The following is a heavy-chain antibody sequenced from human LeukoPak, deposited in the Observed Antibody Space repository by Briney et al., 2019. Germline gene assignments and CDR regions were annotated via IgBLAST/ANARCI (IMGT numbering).Heavy chain of an antibody. Sequence: PSETLSLTCTVSGGSISSYYWSWIRQPPGKGLEWIGYIYYRGSTNYNPSLKSRVTISVDTSKNQFSLKLSSVTAADTAVYYCARGRYYYDSSGPHAFDIWGQGTMVTVSS. CDR3: ARGRYYYDSSGPHAFDI. D-gene: IGHD3-22*01. CDR1: GGSISSYY. J-gene: IGHJ3*02. CDR2: IYYRGST. V-gene: IGHV4-59*01.